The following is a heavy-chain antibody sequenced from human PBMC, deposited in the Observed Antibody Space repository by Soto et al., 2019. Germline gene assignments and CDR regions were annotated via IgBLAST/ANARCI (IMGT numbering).Heavy chain of an antibody. Sequence: GGSLRLSCAASGFTFSSYWMHWVRQAPGKGLVWVSRINSDGSSTSYADSVKGRFTISRDNAKNTLYLQMNSLRAEDTAVYYCARAGGSDAFDIWGQGTMVIVSS. V-gene: IGHV3-74*01. CDR3: ARAGGSDAFDI. J-gene: IGHJ3*02. D-gene: IGHD3-16*01. CDR1: GFTFSSYW. CDR2: INSDGSST.